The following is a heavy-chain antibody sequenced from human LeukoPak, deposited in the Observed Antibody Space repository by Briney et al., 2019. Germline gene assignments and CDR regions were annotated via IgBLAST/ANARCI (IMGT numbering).Heavy chain of an antibody. CDR3: ARRREMAKRSLDY. D-gene: IGHD5-24*01. CDR2: ISSNSNTI. V-gene: IGHV3-11*01. J-gene: IGHJ4*02. Sequence: GGSLRLSCAASEFTFSDYYMSWIRQAPGKGLEWVSYISSNSNTIYYADSVEGRFTISRDNAKNSLYLQMNSLRAEDTAVYYCARRREMAKRSLDYWGQGTLVIVSS. CDR1: EFTFSDYY.